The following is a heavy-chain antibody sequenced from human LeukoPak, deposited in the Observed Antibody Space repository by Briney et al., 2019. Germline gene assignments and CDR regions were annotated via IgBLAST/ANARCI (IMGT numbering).Heavy chain of an antibody. V-gene: IGHV4-34*01. CDR1: GGSFSGYY. Sequence: SETLSLTCAVYGGSFSGYYWSWIRQPPGKGLEWIGEINHSGSTNYNPSLKSRVTISVDTSKNQFSLKLSSVTAADMAVYYCARDRLTYYYDSSGRLDYWGQGTLVTVSS. CDR2: INHSGST. J-gene: IGHJ4*02. D-gene: IGHD3-22*01. CDR3: ARDRLTYYYDSSGRLDY.